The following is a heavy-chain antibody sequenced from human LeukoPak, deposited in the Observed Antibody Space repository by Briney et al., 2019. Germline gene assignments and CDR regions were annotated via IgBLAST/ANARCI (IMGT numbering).Heavy chain of an antibody. Sequence: AASVKLFCKVSGYTFTDYYMHWVQQAPGKGVEGMGLVYPEDGETIYAEKFQGRVTITADTSTDTAYMELSSLRSEDTAVYYCATLIAAAGSRLTPDYWGQGTLVTVSS. J-gene: IGHJ4*02. D-gene: IGHD6-13*01. CDR1: GYTFTDYY. CDR2: VYPEDGET. V-gene: IGHV1-69-2*01. CDR3: ATLIAAAGSRLTPDY.